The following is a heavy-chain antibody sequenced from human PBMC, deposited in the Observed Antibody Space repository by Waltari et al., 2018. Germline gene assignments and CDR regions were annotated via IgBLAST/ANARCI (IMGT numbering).Heavy chain of an antibody. CDR2: RSANGFST. Sequence: EVKLLESGGALRQPGGSLRLSCAASGFIFSKDAMTWVRQAPGKGLEWVAARSANGFSTYYAESVKGRFTISRDNSGSMLYLQMDSLRVDDTATYYCAKGSRPSYNYGMDVWGQGTTVSVSS. CDR1: GFIFSKDA. D-gene: IGHD6-6*01. J-gene: IGHJ6*02. V-gene: IGHV3-23*01. CDR3: AKGSRPSYNYGMDV.